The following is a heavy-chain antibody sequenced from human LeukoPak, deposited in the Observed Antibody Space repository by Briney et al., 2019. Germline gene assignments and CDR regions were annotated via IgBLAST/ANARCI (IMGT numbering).Heavy chain of an antibody. CDR2: IKQDGREK. CDR3: ARGILGGLSY. V-gene: IGHV3-7*04. Sequence: GGSLRLSCAASGLIFSDAWMTWVRQAPGKGLEWVANIKQDGREKYYVDSVKGRFTISRDNAKNSLYLQMNSLRAEDTAVYYCARGILGGLSYWGQGTLVTVSS. D-gene: IGHD3-16*02. J-gene: IGHJ4*02. CDR1: GLIFSDAW.